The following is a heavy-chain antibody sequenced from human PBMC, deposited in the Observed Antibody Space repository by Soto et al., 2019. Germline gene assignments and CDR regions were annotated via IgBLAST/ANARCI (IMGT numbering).Heavy chain of an antibody. CDR1: GYSFTSYW. CDR3: ARHRYYHYYYYGMDV. Sequence: VESLKISCKGSGYSFTSYWIGWVRQMPGKGLEWMGIIYPGDSDTRYSPSFQGQVTIAADKSISTAYLQWSSLKASDTAMYYCARHRYYHYYYYGMDVWGQGTTVTVSS. J-gene: IGHJ6*02. V-gene: IGHV5-51*01. CDR2: IYPGDSDT. D-gene: IGHD3-22*01.